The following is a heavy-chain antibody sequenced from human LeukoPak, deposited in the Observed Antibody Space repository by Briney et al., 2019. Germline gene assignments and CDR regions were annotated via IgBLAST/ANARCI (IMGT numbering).Heavy chain of an antibody. Sequence: GGSLRLSCAASGFTFTNNFMSWVRQVPGKGLEWVANIKQDGSETTYADSVRGRFTISRDNSKNTLYLQMNSLRAEDTAVYYCARDRWVAAAGHFDYWGQGTLVTVSS. D-gene: IGHD6-13*01. V-gene: IGHV3-7*01. CDR2: IKQDGSET. CDR1: GFTFTNNF. CDR3: ARDRWVAAAGHFDY. J-gene: IGHJ4*02.